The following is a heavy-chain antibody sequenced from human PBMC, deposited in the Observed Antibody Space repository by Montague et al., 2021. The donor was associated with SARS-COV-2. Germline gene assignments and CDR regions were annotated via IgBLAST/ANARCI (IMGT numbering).Heavy chain of an antibody. V-gene: IGHV4-59*13. D-gene: IGHD3-16*02. CDR2: IHYTGST. J-gene: IGHJ4*02. CDR1: GDSISGYY. Sequence: SETLSLTCTVSGDSISGYYWSWIRQSPGKGLDWIGWIHYTGSTAYNPSLRSRVTISVDTSRNQFSLNLNSVTAADTAVYYCAKDVYGRKSLDYWGQGTLVTVSS. CDR3: AKDVYGRKSLDY.